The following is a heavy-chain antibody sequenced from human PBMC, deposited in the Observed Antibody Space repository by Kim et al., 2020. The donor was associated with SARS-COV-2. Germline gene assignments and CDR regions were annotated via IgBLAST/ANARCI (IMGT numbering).Heavy chain of an antibody. CDR3: ARRGRVDWYFDL. CDR2: IVVGCGNT. J-gene: IGHJ2*01. D-gene: IGHD3-10*01. CDR1: GCTFTSYA. V-gene: IGHV1-58*01. Sequence: SVKVSCKASGCTFTSYAVQWVRQARGQRLEWIGWIVVGCGNTNYAQKFQERVTITRDISTSTAYMELSSLRSEDTAVYYCARRGRVDWYFDLWGRGTLVTVSS.